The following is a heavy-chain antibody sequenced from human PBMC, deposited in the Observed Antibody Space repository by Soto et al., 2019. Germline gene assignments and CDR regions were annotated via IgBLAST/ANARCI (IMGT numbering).Heavy chain of an antibody. D-gene: IGHD2-8*01. CDR2: ISGYNGDT. V-gene: IGHV1-18*01. CDR1: GYTFTRYG. Sequence: QGHLVQSGAEVKKPGASLKVSCKASGYTFTRYGISWVRQVPGQGFEWMGWISGYNGDTNYAQNLQGRVTMTIDTSTTTAYMELRSLTSDDTAVYYCAKNGQPPYYYYGLDVWGQGTTVTVSS. CDR3: AKNGQPPYYYYGLDV. J-gene: IGHJ6*02.